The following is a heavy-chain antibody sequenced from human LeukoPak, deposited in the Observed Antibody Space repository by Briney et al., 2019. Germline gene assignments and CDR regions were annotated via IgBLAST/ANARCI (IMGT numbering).Heavy chain of an antibody. CDR3: ASGTPGYSSSWYLY. Sequence: GSLRLSCAAFGFNFRSYSMKWVRQAPGKGLEWVSSISSSSSYIYYADSVKGRFTISRDNAKNSLYLQMNSLRAEDTAVYYCASGTPGYSSSWYLYWGQGTLVTVSS. J-gene: IGHJ4*02. V-gene: IGHV3-21*01. CDR1: GFNFRSYS. D-gene: IGHD6-13*01. CDR2: ISSSSSYI.